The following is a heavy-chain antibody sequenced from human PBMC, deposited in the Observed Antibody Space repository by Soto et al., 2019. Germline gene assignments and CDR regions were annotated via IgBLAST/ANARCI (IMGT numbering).Heavy chain of an antibody. D-gene: IGHD3-3*01. CDR2: IKSKTDGGTT. CDR1: GFTFSNAW. J-gene: IGHJ4*02. CDR3: TTDPRDDLEWLLFDY. Sequence: GGSLRLSCAASGFTFSNAWMNWVRQAPGKGLEWVGRIKSKTDGGTTDYAAPVKGRFTISRDDSKNTLYLQMNSLKTEDTAVYYCTTDPRDDLEWLLFDYWGQGTLVTVSS. V-gene: IGHV3-15*07.